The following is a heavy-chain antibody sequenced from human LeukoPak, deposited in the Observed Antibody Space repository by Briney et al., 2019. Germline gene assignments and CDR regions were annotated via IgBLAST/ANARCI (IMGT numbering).Heavy chain of an antibody. CDR1: GGSISSSNYY. V-gene: IGHV4-39*01. Sequence: SETLSLTWTVSGGSISSSNYYWGWIRQPPGKGLEWIGSIYDSGATYYNPSLKSRVTISVDTSKNQFSLKLSSVTAADTAVYYCARLGGPYNIVVVPAAIRDYYFYMDVWGKGTTVTVSS. J-gene: IGHJ6*03. CDR2: IYDSGAT. D-gene: IGHD2-2*02. CDR3: ARLGGPYNIVVVPAAIRDYYFYMDV.